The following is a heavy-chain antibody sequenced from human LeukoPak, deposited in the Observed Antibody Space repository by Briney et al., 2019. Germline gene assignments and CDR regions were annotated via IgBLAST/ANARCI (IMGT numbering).Heavy chain of an antibody. J-gene: IGHJ6*02. V-gene: IGHV3-30*03. CDR3: ARGYIVVVPAATYYYYYGMDV. CDR2: ISYDGSNT. Sequence: PGGSLRFSCAASGFTFSSYGMHWVRQAPGKGLEWVAVISYDGSNTYYADSVKGRFTISRDNSKTTLYLQMNSLRAEDTAVYYCARGYIVVVPAATYYYYYGMDVSGQGTTVTVSS. CDR1: GFTFSSYG. D-gene: IGHD2-2*01.